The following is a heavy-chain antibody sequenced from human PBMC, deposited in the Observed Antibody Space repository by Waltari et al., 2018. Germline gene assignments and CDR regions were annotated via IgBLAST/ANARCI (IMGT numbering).Heavy chain of an antibody. V-gene: IGHV4-30-4*01. CDR3: ARTTFVRYFDY. D-gene: IGHD1-1*01. CDR1: SASISIPDYF. J-gene: IGHJ4*01. Sequence: QVQLQESGPGLVKPSQPLPLTCAVSSASISIPDYFWSWIRQAPGKGLEWIGSVSYRGITYYNPSLESRVTMSVDTSKNQFSLKLNSVTAADAALYYCARTTFVRYFDYWGHGTLVTVSS. CDR2: VSYRGIT.